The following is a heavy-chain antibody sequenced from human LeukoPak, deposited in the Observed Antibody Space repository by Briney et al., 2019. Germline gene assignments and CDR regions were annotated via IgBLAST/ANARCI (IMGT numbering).Heavy chain of an antibody. D-gene: IGHD3-10*01. CDR2: ISGSGGST. Sequence: GGSLRLSCAASGFTFSSYAMSWVRQAPGKGLEWVSAISGSGGSTYYADSVKGRFTISRDNSKNTLYLQMNSLRAEDTAVYYCANSLLGQFLWFGELWGLFDYWGQGTLVTVSS. CDR1: GFTFSSYA. J-gene: IGHJ4*02. V-gene: IGHV3-23*01. CDR3: ANSLLGQFLWFGELWGLFDY.